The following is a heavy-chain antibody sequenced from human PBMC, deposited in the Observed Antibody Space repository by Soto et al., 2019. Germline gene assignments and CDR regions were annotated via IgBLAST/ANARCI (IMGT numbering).Heavy chain of an antibody. J-gene: IGHJ4*02. CDR3: STLPRNRRGSTFNG. CDR1: GFTFSNYA. Sequence: GGSLRLSCAASGFTFSNYAMIWVRQAPGKGLEWVSGISGSGGNTYYADSVKGRFTISRDDSKSTLYLQMNSLRSEDTAVYYCSTLPRNRRGSTFNGWGQGTQVTVSS. D-gene: IGHD3-10*01. CDR2: ISGSGGNT. V-gene: IGHV3-23*01.